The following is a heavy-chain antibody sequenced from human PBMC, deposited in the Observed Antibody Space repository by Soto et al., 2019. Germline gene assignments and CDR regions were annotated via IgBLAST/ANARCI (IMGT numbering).Heavy chain of an antibody. Sequence: QVQLVQSGGEVKRPGASVKVSCKTSGYTFSNYGITWVRQAPGQPLEWLGWISLYSDGTNYAQKYKGRDSMTTATSTTTAYMELRSLRSDDTAVYYCARVVPGAEAWFGPWGQGTLVTVSS. D-gene: IGHD2-2*01. CDR3: ARVVPGAEAWFGP. CDR2: ISLYSDGT. J-gene: IGHJ5*02. V-gene: IGHV1-18*01. CDR1: GYTFSNYG.